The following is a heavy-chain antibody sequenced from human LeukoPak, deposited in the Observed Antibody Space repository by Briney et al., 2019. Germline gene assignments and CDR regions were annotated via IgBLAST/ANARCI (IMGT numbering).Heavy chain of an antibody. V-gene: IGHV4-59*04. Sequence: SETLSLTCTVSGGSISSYYWSWIRQPPGKGLEWIGYIYYSGSTYYNPSLKSRVTISVDTSKNQFSLKLSSVTAADTAVYYCARQPYYYDSSGDYWGQGTLVTVSS. D-gene: IGHD3-22*01. CDR1: GGSISSYY. J-gene: IGHJ4*02. CDR2: IYYSGST. CDR3: ARQPYYYDSSGDY.